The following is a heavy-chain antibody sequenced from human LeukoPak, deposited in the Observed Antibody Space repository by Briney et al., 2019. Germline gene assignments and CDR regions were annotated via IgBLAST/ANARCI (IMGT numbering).Heavy chain of an antibody. J-gene: IGHJ6*03. V-gene: IGHV1-2*02. Sequence: ASVKVSCKASGYTFTGYYMHWVRQAPGQGLEWMGWINPNSGGTSYAQKFQGRVTMTRDTSISTAYMELSRLRSDDTAVYYCARYSSSSYYYYMDVWGKGTTVTVSS. CDR2: INPNSGGT. CDR1: GYTFTGYY. CDR3: ARYSSSSYYYYMDV. D-gene: IGHD6-6*01.